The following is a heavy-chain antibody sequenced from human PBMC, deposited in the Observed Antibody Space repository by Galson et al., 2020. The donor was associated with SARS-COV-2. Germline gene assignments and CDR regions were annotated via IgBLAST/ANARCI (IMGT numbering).Heavy chain of an antibody. J-gene: IGHJ6*02. CDR2: ISGSGRYI. CDR3: ARVSGTTYGYGPWEGPYYHHGIDV. V-gene: IGHV3-21*01. D-gene: IGHD5-18*01. Sequence: GGSLRLSCAASGFTSSSYTFNWVRQAPGKGLEWVSSISGSGRYIYYADSVKGRFTISRDNAKNSLYLQMNSLRTEDTAVYYCARVSGTTYGYGPWEGPYYHHGIDVWGQGTTVTVSS. CDR1: GFTSSSYT.